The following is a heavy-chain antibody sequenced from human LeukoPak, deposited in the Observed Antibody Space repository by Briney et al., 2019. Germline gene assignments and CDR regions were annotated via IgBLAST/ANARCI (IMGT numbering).Heavy chain of an antibody. CDR1: GFNISSNY. V-gene: IGHV3-53*01. J-gene: IGHJ3*02. CDR2: IYSGGTT. Sequence: PGGSLRLSCAASGFNISSNYMSWVSQAPGRGMEWVLVIYSGGTTSYADSVRGRFTISRDNSKNTLYLQMNSLRAEDTAVYYCTRDPRLRGLDDAFDIWGQGTMVIVSS. D-gene: IGHD2-8*01. CDR3: TRDPRLRGLDDAFDI.